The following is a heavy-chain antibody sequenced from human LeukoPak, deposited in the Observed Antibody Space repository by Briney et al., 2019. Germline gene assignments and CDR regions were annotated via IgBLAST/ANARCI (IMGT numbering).Heavy chain of an antibody. CDR1: GFTFSSYE. V-gene: IGHV3-48*03. D-gene: IGHD4-11*01. CDR2: ISSSGSTI. Sequence: GGSLRLSCAASGFTFSSYEMNWVRQAPGKGLEWVSYISSSGSTIYYADSVKGRFTISRDNAKNSLYLQMNSLRAEDTAVYYCAREPPRGTTDAFDIWGQGTMVTVSS. CDR3: AREPPRGTTDAFDI. J-gene: IGHJ3*02.